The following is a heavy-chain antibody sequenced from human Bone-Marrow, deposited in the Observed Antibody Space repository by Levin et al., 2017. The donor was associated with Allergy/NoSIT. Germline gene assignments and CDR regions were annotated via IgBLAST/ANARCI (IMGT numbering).Heavy chain of an antibody. CDR2: LNPNTGGT. V-gene: IGHV1-2*02. D-gene: IGHD3-10*01. CDR3: ARRGSDSYFPGWFDL. Sequence: GASVKVSCKASGYTFTEYFVHWLRQVPGQGPEWMGELNPNTGGTIFAQKFQGRVTMTRDRSIRTAYMEVKWLRYDDAAVYYCARRGSDSYFPGWFDLWGQGTLVTVSS. J-gene: IGHJ5*02. CDR1: GYTFTEYF.